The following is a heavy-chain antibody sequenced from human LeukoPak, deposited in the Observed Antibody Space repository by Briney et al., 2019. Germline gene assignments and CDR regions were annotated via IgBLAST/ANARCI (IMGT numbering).Heavy chain of an antibody. CDR2: IRYDGSNK. Sequence: PGGSLRLSCAASGFTFSSYGMHWVRQAPGKGLEWVAFIRYDGSNKYYADSVKGRFTISRDNSKNTLYLQMNSLRAEDTAVYYCAKALGVSANYYYMDVWGKGTTVTVSS. V-gene: IGHV3-30*02. CDR1: GFTFSSYG. CDR3: AKALGVSANYYYMDV. J-gene: IGHJ6*03. D-gene: IGHD3-10*01.